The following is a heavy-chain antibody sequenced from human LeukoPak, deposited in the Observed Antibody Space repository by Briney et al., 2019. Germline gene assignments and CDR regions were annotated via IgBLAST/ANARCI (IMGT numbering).Heavy chain of an antibody. J-gene: IGHJ4*02. Sequence: GGSLRLSCAASGFTFSSYWMHWVRHAPGKGLVWVSRINSDESSTSYADSVKGRFTISRDNAKNTLYLQMNSLRAEDTAVYYCARDDILTGYFLDYWGQGTLVTVSS. D-gene: IGHD3-9*01. V-gene: IGHV3-74*01. CDR2: INSDESST. CDR3: ARDDILTGYFLDY. CDR1: GFTFSSYW.